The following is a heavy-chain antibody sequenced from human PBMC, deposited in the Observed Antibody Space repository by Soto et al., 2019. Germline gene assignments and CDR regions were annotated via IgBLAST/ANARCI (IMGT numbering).Heavy chain of an antibody. J-gene: IGHJ6*03. D-gene: IGHD1-1*01. Sequence: PGGSLRLSCAASGFTFSSYSMNWVRQAPGKGLEWVSSISSSSSYIYYADSVKGRFTISRDNAKNSLYLQMNSLRAEDTAVYYCARDSVYNWNMYYYYMDVWGKGTTVTAP. CDR2: ISSSSSYI. V-gene: IGHV3-21*01. CDR1: GFTFSSYS. CDR3: ARDSVYNWNMYYYYMDV.